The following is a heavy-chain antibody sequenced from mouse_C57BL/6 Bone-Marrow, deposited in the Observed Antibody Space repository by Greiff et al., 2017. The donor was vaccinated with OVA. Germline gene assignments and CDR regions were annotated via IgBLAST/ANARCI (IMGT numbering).Heavy chain of an antibody. CDR2: INPYNGGT. CDR1: GYTFTDYY. V-gene: IGHV1-19*01. J-gene: IGHJ2*01. Sequence: EVKLMESGPVLVKPGASVKMSCKASGYTFTDYYMNWVKQSHGKSLEWIGVINPYNGGTSYNQKFKGKATLTVDKSSSTAYMELNSLTSEDSAVYYCARRSGCYWGQGTTLTVSS. D-gene: IGHD3-2*02. CDR3: ARRSGCY.